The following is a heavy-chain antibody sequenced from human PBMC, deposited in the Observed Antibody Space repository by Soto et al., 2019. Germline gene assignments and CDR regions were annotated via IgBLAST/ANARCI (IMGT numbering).Heavy chain of an antibody. J-gene: IGHJ3*01. Sequence: GKGLEWIGEINHSGSTNYNPSLKSRVTISVDTSKNQFSLKLSSVTAADTAVYYCAIIFYDYIGGRDDNPALDLWCYGTAVTVSS. CDR3: AIIFYDYIGGRDDNPALDL. CDR2: INHSGST. V-gene: IGHV4-34*01. D-gene: IGHD3-16*01.